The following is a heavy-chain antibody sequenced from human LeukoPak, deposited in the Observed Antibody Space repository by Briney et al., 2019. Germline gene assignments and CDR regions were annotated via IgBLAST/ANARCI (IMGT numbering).Heavy chain of an antibody. D-gene: IGHD5-18*01. CDR1: GFTFSNFW. CDR2: IKVDGSEK. Sequence: GGSLRLSCVASGFTFSNFWMSWVRQAPGKGLEWVANIKVDGSEKYYADSVKGRFTISRDNAENSLYLQMNSLRAEDTAVYYCASPLIQLSYDYFDYWGQGTLVTVSS. J-gene: IGHJ4*02. CDR3: ASPLIQLSYDYFDY. V-gene: IGHV3-7*03.